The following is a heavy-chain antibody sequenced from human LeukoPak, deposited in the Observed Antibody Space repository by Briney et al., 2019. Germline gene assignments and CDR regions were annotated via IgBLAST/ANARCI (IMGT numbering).Heavy chain of an antibody. J-gene: IGHJ4*02. CDR1: GYTFTSYD. D-gene: IGHD3-10*01. CDR3: ARRYYGSGSYNLGAY. CDR2: MNPNSGNT. Sequence: ASVKVSCKASGYTFTSYDINWVRQATGQGLEWMGWMNPNSGNTGYAQKFQGRVTMTRNTSISTAYMELSSLRSEDTAVYFCARRYYGSGSYNLGAYWGQGILVTVSS. V-gene: IGHV1-8*01.